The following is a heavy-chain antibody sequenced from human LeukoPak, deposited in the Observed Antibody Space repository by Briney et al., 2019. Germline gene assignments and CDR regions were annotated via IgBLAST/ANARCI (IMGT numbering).Heavy chain of an antibody. J-gene: IGHJ3*02. Sequence: GESLKISCKGSGYSFTSYWIGWVRQMPGKGLEWMGIIYPGDSDTRYSPSFQGQVTISADKSISTAYLQWSSLKASDTAVYYCARSRYYYGSGSYSLDFDIWGQGTMVTVSS. D-gene: IGHD3-10*01. CDR1: GYSFTSYW. CDR2: IYPGDSDT. V-gene: IGHV5-51*01. CDR3: ARSRYYYGSGSYSLDFDI.